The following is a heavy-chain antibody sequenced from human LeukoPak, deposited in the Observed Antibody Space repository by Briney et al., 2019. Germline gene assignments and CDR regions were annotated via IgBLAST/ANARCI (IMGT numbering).Heavy chain of an antibody. J-gene: IGHJ3*02. CDR2: INAYNDNT. CDR1: GYTLTNYG. D-gene: IGHD7-27*01. Sequence: GASVKVSCKASGYTLTNYGITWVRQAPGQGLEWMGWINAYNDNTNYTQKLQGRVTMTTDTSTNTAYMELRSLRSDDTAVYYCARETPDRGDDAFDIWGQGTMVTVSS. V-gene: IGHV1-18*01. CDR3: ARETPDRGDDAFDI.